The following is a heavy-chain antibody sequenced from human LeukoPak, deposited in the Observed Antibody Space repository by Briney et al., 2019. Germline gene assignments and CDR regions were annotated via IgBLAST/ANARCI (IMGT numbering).Heavy chain of an antibody. Sequence: GGSLRLSCAASEFSVGSNYMTWVRQAPGKGLEWVSYITSSGRTIYYADSVKGRFTISRDNAKNSLYLQMNSLRAEDTAVYYCARGGGSGSYYNEYFDYWGQGTLVTVSS. J-gene: IGHJ4*02. V-gene: IGHV3-48*03. CDR3: ARGGGSGSYYNEYFDY. CDR2: ITSSGRTI. CDR1: EFSVGSNY. D-gene: IGHD3-10*01.